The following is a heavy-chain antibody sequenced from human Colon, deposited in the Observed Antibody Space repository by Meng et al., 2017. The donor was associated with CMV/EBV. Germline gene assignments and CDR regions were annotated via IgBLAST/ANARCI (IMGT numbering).Heavy chain of an antibody. CDR2: VYYSGSA. CDR3: AGGVGHATNNSLDH. J-gene: IGHJ4*02. Sequence: SETLSLTCTVSGDSLSDHYWSWSRQHPAQGQERMGYVYYSGSATYSYSLRSRSTISVDTSRNQISLKLRSVTAADTAMYFCAGGVGHATNNSLDHWGQGTLVTVSS. D-gene: IGHD1-1*01. V-gene: IGHV4-59*11. CDR1: GDSLSDHY.